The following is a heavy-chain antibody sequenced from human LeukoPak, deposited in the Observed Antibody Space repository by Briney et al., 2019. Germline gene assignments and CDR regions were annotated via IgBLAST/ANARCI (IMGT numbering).Heavy chain of an antibody. J-gene: IGHJ4*02. CDR3: VTETWWRFDH. CDR1: GFSFSRDY. Sequence: GGSLRLSCSASGFSFSRDYMSWVRQAPEKGLECVAKIEPDGSQQYYVDSVRGRFTISRDNSKNSLYLHLNFLRAEDTAVYYCVTETWWRFDHWGQGSLVTVSS. V-gene: IGHV3-7*01. CDR2: IEPDGSQQ. D-gene: IGHD2-15*01.